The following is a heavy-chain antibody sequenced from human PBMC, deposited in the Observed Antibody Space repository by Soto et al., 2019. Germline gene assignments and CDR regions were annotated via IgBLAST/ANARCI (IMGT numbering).Heavy chain of an antibody. D-gene: IGHD1-1*01. V-gene: IGHV1-2*02. CDR2: INPNSGGT. Sequence: ASVKVSCKACGYTFSDYYIHWVRQAPGQGREWMGWINPNSGGTKYAPKFQGGVTMTRDTSITTAYMELSRLRSGDTAVYYCARETATANKEAVELWGEGTLVTVSS. CDR1: GYTFSDYY. J-gene: IGHJ4*02. CDR3: ARETATANKEAVEL.